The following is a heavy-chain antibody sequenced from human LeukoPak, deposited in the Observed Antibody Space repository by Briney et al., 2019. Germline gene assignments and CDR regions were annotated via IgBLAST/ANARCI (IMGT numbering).Heavy chain of an antibody. D-gene: IGHD5-12*01. CDR3: APQQAYSPYNWFDP. Sequence: GGSLRLSCVGSRFTISKYWMHWVRQAPGTGLVWVSRIHPDGSITTYADSVKGRFTISRDNAENTLYLQMNSLRAEDTGVYYCAPQQAYSPYNWFDPWGQGTLVTVSS. CDR2: IHPDGSIT. V-gene: IGHV3-74*03. CDR1: RFTISKYW. J-gene: IGHJ5*02.